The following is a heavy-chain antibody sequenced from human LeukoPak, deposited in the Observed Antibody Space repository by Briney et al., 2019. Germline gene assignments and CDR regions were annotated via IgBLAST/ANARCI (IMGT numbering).Heavy chain of an antibody. V-gene: IGHV3-23*01. D-gene: IGHD3-3*01. CDR1: GFTFSSYA. CDR3: AKDARTDHYDFWSGYCPYYSMDV. Sequence: PGGSLRLSCAASGFTFSSYAMSWVRQAPGKGLEWVSPISGSGGSTYYADSVKGRFTISRDNCKNTLYLQMNSLGAEDTAVYYCAKDARTDHYDFWSGYCPYYSMDVWGQGTTVTVSS. J-gene: IGHJ6*02. CDR2: ISGSGGST.